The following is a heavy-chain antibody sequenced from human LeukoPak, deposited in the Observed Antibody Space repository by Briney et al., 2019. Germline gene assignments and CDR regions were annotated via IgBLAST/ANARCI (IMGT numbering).Heavy chain of an antibody. CDR3: ARGHPKYSWNGDAFDI. CDR1: GFTFSTYW. CDR2: INSDVSST. D-gene: IGHD1-1*01. J-gene: IGHJ3*02. V-gene: IGHV3-74*01. Sequence: GSLRLSCAASGFTFSTYWMHWVRQAPGKGLVWVSRINSDVSSTSYADAVKGRFTISRDNAKNTLYLQMNSLRAEDTAVYYCARGHPKYSWNGDAFDIWGQGTMVTVSS.